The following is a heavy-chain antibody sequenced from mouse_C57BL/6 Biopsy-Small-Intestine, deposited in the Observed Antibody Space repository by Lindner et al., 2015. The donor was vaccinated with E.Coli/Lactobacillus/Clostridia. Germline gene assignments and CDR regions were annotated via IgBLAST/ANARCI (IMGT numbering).Heavy chain of an antibody. V-gene: IGHV1-63*01. J-gene: IGHJ2*01. CDR2: IYPGGGYT. Sequence: VQLQESGAELVRPGTSVKMSCKASGYTFTNYWIGWAKQRPGHGLEWIGDIYPGGGYTNYNEKFKGKATLTADKSSSTAYMQFSSLTSEDSAIYYCARMVLRSYYSDYWGQGTTLTVSS. CDR3: ARMVLRSYYSDY. CDR1: GYTFTNYW. D-gene: IGHD1-1*01.